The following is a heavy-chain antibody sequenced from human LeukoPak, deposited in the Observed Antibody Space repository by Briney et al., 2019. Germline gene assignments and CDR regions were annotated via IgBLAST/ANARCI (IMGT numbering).Heavy chain of an antibody. D-gene: IGHD3-3*01. CDR3: ARRMGIGFWSGHDAFDI. V-gene: IGHV5-51*01. Sequence: GESLKISCKGSGDSFATHWIAWVRQMPGKGLEWMGIIYPGDSDTRYSPSFQGQVNMSADRSISTAYLQWSSLKASDTAIYYCARRMGIGFWSGHDAFDIWGQGTMVTVSS. CDR2: IYPGDSDT. CDR1: GDSFATHW. J-gene: IGHJ3*02.